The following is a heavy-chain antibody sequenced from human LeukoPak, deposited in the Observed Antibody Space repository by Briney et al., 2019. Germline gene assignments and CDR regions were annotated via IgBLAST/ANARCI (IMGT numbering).Heavy chain of an antibody. V-gene: IGHV1-2*02. CDR2: INPNSGGT. Sequence: ASVKVSCKASGYTFTGYYMHWVRQAPGQVLEWMGWINPNSGGTNYAQKFQGRVTMTRDTSISTACMELSRLRSDDTAVYYCASEHCSSTSCFSAYWGQGTLVTVSS. J-gene: IGHJ4*02. D-gene: IGHD2-2*01. CDR1: GYTFTGYY. CDR3: ASEHCSSTSCFSAY.